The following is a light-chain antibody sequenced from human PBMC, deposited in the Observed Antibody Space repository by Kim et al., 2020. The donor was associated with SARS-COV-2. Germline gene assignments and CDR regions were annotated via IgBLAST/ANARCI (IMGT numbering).Light chain of an antibody. CDR1: SASVGSNF. Sequence: TIACTRGSASVGSNFVQWYQQRPGGVPTPLISENDHRPSGVPDRFSGSIAASSDTASLTRAGLKNEAEAYCYVQSNGDDHHGVFGGGTQVTVL. J-gene: IGLJ3*02. CDR2: END. CDR3: QSNGDDHHGV. V-gene: IGLV6-57*03.